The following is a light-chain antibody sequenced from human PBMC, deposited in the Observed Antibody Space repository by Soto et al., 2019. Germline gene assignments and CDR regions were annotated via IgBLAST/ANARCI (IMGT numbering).Light chain of an antibody. Sequence: QSALTQPASVSGSPGQSITISCTGTSSDVGGYNYVSWYQQHPGKAPKLMIYDVSHRPSGGSNRFSGSKSGNTASLTISGLQAEDEADYYCSSYSSSSTYVFATGTKVTVL. CDR1: SSDVGGYNY. V-gene: IGLV2-14*01. J-gene: IGLJ1*01. CDR2: DVS. CDR3: SSYSSSSTYV.